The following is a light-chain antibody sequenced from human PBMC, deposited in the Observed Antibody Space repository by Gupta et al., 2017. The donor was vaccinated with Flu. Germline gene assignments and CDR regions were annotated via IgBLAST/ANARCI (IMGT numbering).Light chain of an antibody. V-gene: IGLV2-14*01. CDR3: SSCKSSSTCYV. CDR1: SSDPGRSDY. Sequence: QSALTQPAPVSGSPAPSIAISCTGPSSDPGRSDYVSWYQQHADKAPKLIIYDVNKRPSGVPSRFSGSKSGNTASLTISGLQAEDEADYYCSSCKSSSTCYVLGTGTKLTVL. CDR2: DVN. J-gene: IGLJ1*01.